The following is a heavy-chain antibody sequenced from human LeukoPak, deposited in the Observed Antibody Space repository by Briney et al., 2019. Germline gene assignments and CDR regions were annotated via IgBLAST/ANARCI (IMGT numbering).Heavy chain of an antibody. CDR2: IIGNGET. Sequence: PGGSLRLSCAASGLSFSSFSMSWVRQGPARGLEWVSSIIGNGETFYAASVKGRFTLSSDSSRNTVYFQLNNLRVEDTAIYYCAKASWVSSTDAVRWGQGTLVTVSS. CDR3: AKASWVSSTDAVR. V-gene: IGHV3-23*01. D-gene: IGHD3-16*01. CDR1: GLSFSSFS. J-gene: IGHJ4*02.